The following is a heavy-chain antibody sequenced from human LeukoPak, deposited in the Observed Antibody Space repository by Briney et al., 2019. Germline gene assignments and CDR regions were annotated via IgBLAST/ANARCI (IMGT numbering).Heavy chain of an antibody. J-gene: IGHJ4*02. CDR1: GGSISSSSYY. CDR2: IYYSGST. CDR3: ARDLQPLAARPRLEFDY. D-gene: IGHD6-6*01. Sequence: SSETLSLTCTVSGGSISSSSYYWGWIRQPPGKGLEWIGSIYYSGSTYYNPSLKSRVTISVDTSKNQFSLKLSSVTAADTAVYYCARDLQPLAARPRLEFDYWGQGTLVTVSS. V-gene: IGHV4-39*07.